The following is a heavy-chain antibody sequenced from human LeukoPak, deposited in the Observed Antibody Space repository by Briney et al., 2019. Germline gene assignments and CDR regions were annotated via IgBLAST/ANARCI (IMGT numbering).Heavy chain of an antibody. CDR3: ARSARRYQLLYWWFDP. CDR1: GGSISSYY. Sequence: PSETLSLTCTVSGGSISSYYWSWIRQPPGKGLEWIGYIYYSGSTNYNPSLKSRVTISVDTSKNQFSLKLSSVTAADTAVYYCARSARRYQLLYWWFDPWGQGTLVTVSS. V-gene: IGHV4-59*01. D-gene: IGHD2-2*02. CDR2: IYYSGST. J-gene: IGHJ5*02.